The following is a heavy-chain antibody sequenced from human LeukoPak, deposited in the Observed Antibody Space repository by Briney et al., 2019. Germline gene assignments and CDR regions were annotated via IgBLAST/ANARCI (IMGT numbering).Heavy chain of an antibody. J-gene: IGHJ4*02. V-gene: IGHV3-23*01. CDR2: ISGSGGTT. D-gene: IGHD3-16*01. Sequence: PGGSLRLSCAVSGLTFTSHAMNWVRQAPGKGLEWVSFISGSGGTTYYADSVKGRFTISRDNSKSTLYLEMNSLRADDTAVYFCANWGGSNDAGLLGPFDFWGQGTLVTVSS. CDR3: ANWGGSNDAGLLGPFDF. CDR1: GLTFTSHA.